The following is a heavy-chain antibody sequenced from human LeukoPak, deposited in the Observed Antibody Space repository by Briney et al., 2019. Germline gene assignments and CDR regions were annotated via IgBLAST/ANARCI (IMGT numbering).Heavy chain of an antibody. D-gene: IGHD5-18*01. CDR1: GGSISSYY. V-gene: IGHV4-59*12. J-gene: IGHJ6*04. Sequence: SETLSVTCTVSGGSISSYYWSWIRQPPGEGLEWIGYIYYSGSTNYNPSLKSRVTISVDSSKNQFSLQLNSVTPEDTAVYYCARAGERPDSYGKVRYYYYGMDVWGKGTTVTVSS. CDR3: ARAGERPDSYGKVRYYYYGMDV. CDR2: IYYSGST.